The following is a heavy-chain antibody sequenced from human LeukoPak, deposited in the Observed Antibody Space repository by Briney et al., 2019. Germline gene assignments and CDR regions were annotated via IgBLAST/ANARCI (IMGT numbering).Heavy chain of an antibody. D-gene: IGHD3-10*01. CDR2: MNPNSGNT. J-gene: IGHJ6*02. V-gene: IGHV1-8*01. CDR3: ARGFIGSPIGSYYYYGMDV. CDR1: GYTFTSYD. Sequence: VASVKVSCKASGYTFTSYDNNWVRQATGQGLEWMGWMNPNSGNTGYAQKFQGRVTMTRNTSISTAYMELSSLRSEDTAVYYCARGFIGSPIGSYYYYGMDVWGQGTTVTVSS.